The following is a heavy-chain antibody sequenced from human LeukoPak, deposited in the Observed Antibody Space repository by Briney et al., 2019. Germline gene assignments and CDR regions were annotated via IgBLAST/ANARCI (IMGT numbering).Heavy chain of an antibody. D-gene: IGHD6-13*01. CDR1: GFTFSSYG. CDR3: AKDLGSSWTTRNANWFDP. CDR2: ISGSGGST. V-gene: IGHV3-23*01. J-gene: IGHJ5*02. Sequence: PGGSLRLSCAASGFTFSSYGMSWVRQAPGKGLEWVSAISGSGGSTYYADSVKGRFTISRDNSKNTLYLQMNSLRAEDTAVYYCAKDLGSSWTTRNANWFDPWGQGTLVTVSS.